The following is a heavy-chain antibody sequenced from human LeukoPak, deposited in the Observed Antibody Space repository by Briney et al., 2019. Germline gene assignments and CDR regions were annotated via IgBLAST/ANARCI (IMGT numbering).Heavy chain of an antibody. CDR2: INPNSGGT. J-gene: IGHJ4*02. V-gene: IGHV1-2*02. D-gene: IGHD4-23*01. CDR1: GYTFTGYY. Sequence: ASVKVSCPASGYTFTGYYMHWVGQARGQGLDWMGWINPNSGGTYYAQKFQRRVTMTSDTSISTAYMELSRLRSDDTAVYYCARALYGGTSATFDYWGQGTLVTVSS. CDR3: ARALYGGTSATFDY.